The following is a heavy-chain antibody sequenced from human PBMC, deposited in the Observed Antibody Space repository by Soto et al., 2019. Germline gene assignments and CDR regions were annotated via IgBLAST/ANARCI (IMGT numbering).Heavy chain of an antibody. CDR3: ARLEMATITFDY. V-gene: IGHV4-34*01. D-gene: IGHD5-12*01. Sequence: PXETLYLTCAVYGWSFSGYYWSWIRQPPGKGLEWIGEINHSGSTNYNPSLKSRVTISVDTSKNQFSLKLSSVTAADTAVYYCARLEMATITFDYWGQGNLVTVSS. J-gene: IGHJ4*02. CDR2: INHSGST. CDR1: GWSFSGYY.